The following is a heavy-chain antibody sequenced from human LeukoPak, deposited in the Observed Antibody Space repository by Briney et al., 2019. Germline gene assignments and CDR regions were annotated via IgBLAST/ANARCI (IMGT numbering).Heavy chain of an antibody. J-gene: IGHJ4*02. CDR3: ARLWYSYDTGDY. V-gene: IGHV3-21*04. CDR2: ISSSSSYI. CDR1: GFTFSSYS. D-gene: IGHD5-18*01. Sequence: GGSLRLSCAASGFTFSSYSMNWVRQAPGKGLEWVSSISSSSSYIYYGDSVEGRFTISRDNAKNSLYLQMNSLRAEDTAVYYCARLWYSYDTGDYWGQGTLVTVSS.